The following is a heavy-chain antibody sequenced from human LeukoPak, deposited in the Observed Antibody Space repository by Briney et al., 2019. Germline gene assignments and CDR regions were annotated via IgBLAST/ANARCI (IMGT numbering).Heavy chain of an antibody. Sequence: GGSLRLSCETSGFTAGFTFSTSYMTWVRQAPGMGLEWVAEIGPDGSGPVYVDSVKGRFTIARDNAKNSLYLQMNSLRVEETAVYYCARDFSWRQFDYWGLGTLVTVSS. CDR2: IGPDGSGP. V-gene: IGHV3-7*01. CDR1: GFTAGFTFSTSY. J-gene: IGHJ4*02. CDR3: ARDFSWRQFDY.